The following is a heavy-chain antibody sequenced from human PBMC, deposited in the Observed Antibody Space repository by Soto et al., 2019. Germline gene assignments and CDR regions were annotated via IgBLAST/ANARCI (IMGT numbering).Heavy chain of an antibody. D-gene: IGHD3-10*01. CDR1: GFTFSSYW. CDR3: ASDLSGRADV. J-gene: IGHJ6*02. Sequence: EVQLVESGGGLVRPGGSLRLSCAASGFTFSSYWMHWVRQAPGKGLVWVSRMNEDGGTTDYADSVKGRFTISRDNAKTTLYLQMNSLRVADTAVYYCASDLSGRADVWGQGTTVTVS. V-gene: IGHV3-74*02. CDR2: MNEDGGTT.